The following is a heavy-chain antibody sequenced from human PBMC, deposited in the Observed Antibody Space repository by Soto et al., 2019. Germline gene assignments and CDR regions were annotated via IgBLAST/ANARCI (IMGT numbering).Heavy chain of an antibody. J-gene: IGHJ5*02. CDR2: ISPYSGNT. Sequence: GASVKVSCKTAGYTFTRFGITWLRQAPGQGLEWMGWISPYSGNTKYSQRFQGRVTITSDKSTSTVYMDLSGLRSDDTAKYYCAKTHNSSSGRFDPWGQGTLVTVSS. D-gene: IGHD5-18*01. CDR1: GYTFTRFG. CDR3: AKTHNSSSGRFDP. V-gene: IGHV1-18*04.